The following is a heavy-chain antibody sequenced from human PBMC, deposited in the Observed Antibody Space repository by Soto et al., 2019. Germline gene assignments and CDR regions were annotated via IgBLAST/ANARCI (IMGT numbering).Heavy chain of an antibody. D-gene: IGHD3-22*01. CDR1: GVSISSYY. CDR3: ARSRGGYFDY. J-gene: IGHJ4*02. CDR2: IYYSGST. V-gene: IGHV4-59*01. Sequence: SETLSLTCTVSGVSISSYYWSWIRQPPGKGLEWIGYIYYSGSTNYNPSLKSRVAISVDTSKNQFSLKLSSVTAADTAVYYCARSRGGYFDYWGQGTLVTVSS.